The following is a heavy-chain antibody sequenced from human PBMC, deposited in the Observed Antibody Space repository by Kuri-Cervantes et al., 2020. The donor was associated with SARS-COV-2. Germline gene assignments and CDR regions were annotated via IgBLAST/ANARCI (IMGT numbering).Heavy chain of an antibody. Sequence: ASVQVSCKASGYTFTSYGIIWVRQAPGQGLEWMGWISAYNGDTNYAHKFQGRVTVTADESTSTAYMELSSLRSEDTAVYYCTRGEAVAGTGNSGYEGYFDYWGQGTLVTVSS. D-gene: IGHD6-19*01. J-gene: IGHJ4*02. CDR3: TRGEAVAGTGNSGYEGYFDY. V-gene: IGHV1-18*01. CDR2: ISAYNGDT. CDR1: GYTFTSYG.